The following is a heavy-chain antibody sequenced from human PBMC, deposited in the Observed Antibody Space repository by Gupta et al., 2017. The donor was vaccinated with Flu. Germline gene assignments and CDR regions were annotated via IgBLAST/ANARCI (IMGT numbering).Heavy chain of an antibody. D-gene: IGHD2-2*01. Sequence: PGKGLEWVSAISGSGGSTYYADSVKGRFTISRDNSKNTLYLQMNSLRAEDTAVYYCAKARRYQLLFADWFDPWGQGTLVTVSS. J-gene: IGHJ5*02. V-gene: IGHV3-23*01. CDR2: ISGSGGST. CDR3: AKARRYQLLFADWFDP.